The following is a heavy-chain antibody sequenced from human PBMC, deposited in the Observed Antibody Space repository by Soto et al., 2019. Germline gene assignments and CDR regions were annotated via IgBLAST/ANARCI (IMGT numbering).Heavy chain of an antibody. CDR3: ARTPGITSKGYFDL. V-gene: IGHV3-23*04. CDR2: VSPSGTST. CDR1: GFNFNSFA. D-gene: IGHD1-7*01. Sequence: EAQLVESGGGLVQPGGSLRLSCAASGFNFNSFAMSWVRQAPGKGLEWVSGVSPSGTSTYYAGSLKGRLTISRDNSKDTVYLQMDFPRVDDTAIYFCARTPGITSKGYFDLWGRGTLVSVSS. J-gene: IGHJ2*01.